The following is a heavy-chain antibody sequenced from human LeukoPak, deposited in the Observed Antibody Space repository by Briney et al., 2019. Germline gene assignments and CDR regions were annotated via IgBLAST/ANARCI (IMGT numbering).Heavy chain of an antibody. J-gene: IGHJ4*02. V-gene: IGHV4-59*08. D-gene: IGHD2-2*01. CDR3: AGQAAANSTDY. Sequence: SETLSLTCTVSGGSISNYYWSWIRQPPGKGLEWIGYINYSGSTTYNPSLKSRVTISVDTSKNQFSLKLTSATAADTAVYYCAGQAAANSTDYWGQGTVVTVSS. CDR2: INYSGST. CDR1: GGSISNYY.